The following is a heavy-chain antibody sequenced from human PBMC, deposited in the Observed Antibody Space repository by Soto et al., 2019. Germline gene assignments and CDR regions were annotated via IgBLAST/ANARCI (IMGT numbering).Heavy chain of an antibody. CDR1: GLTFNKYW. Sequence: GGSLRLSCAASGLTFNKYWMTWVRQAPGKGLEWVANIKEDGSEKYYVDSVKGRFTISRNNANNSLYLQMNSLRAEDTAVYYCASALVPTAMRSYNWSDPRGQGTLGTVFS. J-gene: IGHJ5*02. D-gene: IGHD2-2*01. CDR2: IKEDGSEK. CDR3: ASALVPTAMRSYNWSDP. V-gene: IGHV3-7*01.